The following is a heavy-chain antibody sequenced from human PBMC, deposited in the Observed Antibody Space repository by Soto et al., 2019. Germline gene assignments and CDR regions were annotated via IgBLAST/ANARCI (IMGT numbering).Heavy chain of an antibody. V-gene: IGHV3-49*04. Sequence: GGSLRLSCTGSGFMFGDYAMNRVRQAPGKGLEWVGFIRSKAYGGTPEYAASVKGRFTISRDDSKSIAYLQMNSLTTDDTAVYYCSRSGIAVPNNYLDYCGQGTMVTVYS. D-gene: IGHD6-19*01. J-gene: IGHJ4*02. CDR1: GFMFGDYA. CDR2: IRSKAYGGTP. CDR3: SRSGIAVPNNYLDY.